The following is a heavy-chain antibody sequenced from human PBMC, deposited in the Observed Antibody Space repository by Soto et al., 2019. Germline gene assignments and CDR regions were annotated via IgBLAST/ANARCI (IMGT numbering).Heavy chain of an antibody. D-gene: IGHD6-13*01. Sequence: ASVKVSCKASGYTFTGYYMHWVRQAPGQGLEWMGWINPNSGGTNYAQKFQGRVTMTRDTSISTAYMELSRLRSDDTAVYYCAKASTSSWYYFDCWGPGTLVTVSS. J-gene: IGHJ4*02. V-gene: IGHV1-2*02. CDR3: AKASTSSWYYFDC. CDR2: INPNSGGT. CDR1: GYTFTGYY.